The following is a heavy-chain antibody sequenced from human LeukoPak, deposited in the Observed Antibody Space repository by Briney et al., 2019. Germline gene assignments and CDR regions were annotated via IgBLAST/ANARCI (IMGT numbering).Heavy chain of an antibody. CDR1: GGSITFGSYY. CDR2: IYTSGRT. CDR3: ARARVIPASFDD. Sequence: SETLSLTCTVSGGSITFGSYYWTWIRQPAGKGLEWLGRIYTSGRTYYNPSLRSRVTISMDTSMNQFSLRLNSVTPADTAVDYCARARVIPASFDDWGQGTLVTVSS. J-gene: IGHJ4*02. D-gene: IGHD3-16*02. V-gene: IGHV4-61*02.